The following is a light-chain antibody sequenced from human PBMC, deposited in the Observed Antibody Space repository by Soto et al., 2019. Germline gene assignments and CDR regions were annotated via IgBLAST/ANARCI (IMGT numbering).Light chain of an antibody. Sequence: IQVTQSPSSLSASVGDRVTITCRASQIIGTYLNWYQQKSGKAPKLLIYAASNLQSGVPSRFSGSGSGTDFTLTISRLEPEDFAVYYCQQYGSLSWTFGQGTKVDIK. V-gene: IGKV1-39*01. CDR1: QIIGTY. J-gene: IGKJ1*01. CDR2: AAS. CDR3: QQYGSLSWT.